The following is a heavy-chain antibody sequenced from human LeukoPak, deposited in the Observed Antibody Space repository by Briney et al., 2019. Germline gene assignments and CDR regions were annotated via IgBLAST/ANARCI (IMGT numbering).Heavy chain of an antibody. D-gene: IGHD2-21*01. CDR2: IHRRSGGT. Sequence: ASVKVSCQASGDSFTGDYLHWVRQAPGQGPEWVGCIHRRSGGTTYSQKFRGRVAMTIDTSMSTAYMDLSRLTSDVTAMYYCSTAPIPEYYFDSWGQGTLVTVSS. J-gene: IGHJ4*02. CDR1: GDSFTGDY. CDR3: STAPIPEYYFDS. V-gene: IGHV1-2*02.